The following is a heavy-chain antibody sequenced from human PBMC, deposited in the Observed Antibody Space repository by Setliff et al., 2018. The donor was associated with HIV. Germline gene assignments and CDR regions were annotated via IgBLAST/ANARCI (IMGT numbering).Heavy chain of an antibody. D-gene: IGHD4-17*01. Sequence: SETLSLTCTVSGGSISSGDYYWSWIRQPPGKGLEWIGNIYDSESTYYNPSLKSRVTISVDTSKNQFSLKLNSVTAADTAVYYCARAPGPYGDYNWFDPWGQGALVTVS. CDR1: GGSISSGDYY. V-gene: IGHV4-30-4*08. CDR2: IYDSEST. CDR3: ARAPGPYGDYNWFDP. J-gene: IGHJ5*02.